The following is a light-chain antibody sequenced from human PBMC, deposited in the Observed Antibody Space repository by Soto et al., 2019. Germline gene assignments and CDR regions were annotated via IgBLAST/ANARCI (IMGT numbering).Light chain of an antibody. V-gene: IGKV1-27*01. CDR2: ATS. CDR3: HKYNHAPT. CDR1: QAISSY. Sequence: DIQLTQSPSSLSASVGDRVTITCRASQAISSYLAWYQQKPGKVPELLIYATSTLQSGAPSRCSGSGSGTDFTLTISSLQPEDVATYYCHKYNHAPTFGGGTKVEIK. J-gene: IGKJ4*01.